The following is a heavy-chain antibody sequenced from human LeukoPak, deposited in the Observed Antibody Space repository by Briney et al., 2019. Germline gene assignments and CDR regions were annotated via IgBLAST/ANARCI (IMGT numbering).Heavy chain of an antibody. CDR1: GFTFSSYW. CDR2: IKQDGTEK. Sequence: RGSLRLSCAASGFTFSSYWMSWVRQAPGEGLEWVANIKQDGTEKYYMDSVKGRFFISRDNAKNSLYLQMNALRAEDTAVYYCARDARPDYWGHGTLVTASS. CDR3: ARDARPDY. J-gene: IGHJ4*01. D-gene: IGHD6-6*01. V-gene: IGHV3-7*04.